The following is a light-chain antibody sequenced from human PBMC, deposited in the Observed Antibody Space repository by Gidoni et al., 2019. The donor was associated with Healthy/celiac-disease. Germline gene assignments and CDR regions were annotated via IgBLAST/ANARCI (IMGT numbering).Light chain of an antibody. CDR1: QSVSSY. Sequence: SCSASQSVSSYLAWYQQKPGQATRLLIYDASNRATRIPARFSGSGARTDFTITISSLEPEDFAVYYCQQRSNWPPYTFGQGTKLEIK. CDR3: QQRSNWPPYT. V-gene: IGKV3-11*01. J-gene: IGKJ2*01. CDR2: DAS.